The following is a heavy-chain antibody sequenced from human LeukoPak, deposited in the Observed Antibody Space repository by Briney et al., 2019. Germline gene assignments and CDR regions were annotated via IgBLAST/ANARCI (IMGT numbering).Heavy chain of an antibody. J-gene: IGHJ4*02. CDR3: AKAIYVEGSLDY. V-gene: IGHV3-23*01. CDR2: ISSSGLNT. Sequence: GGSLRLSCAASGSPFSSYAMNWVRQAPGKGLEWVSGISSSGLNTYYADSVKGRFTISRDNSNNTLYLQMNSLRAGDTAIYYCAKAIYVEGSLDYWGQGTLVSVSS. CDR1: GSPFSSYA. D-gene: IGHD3-16*01.